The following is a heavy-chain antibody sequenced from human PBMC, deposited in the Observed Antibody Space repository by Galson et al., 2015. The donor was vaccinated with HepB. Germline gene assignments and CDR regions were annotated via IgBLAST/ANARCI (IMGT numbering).Heavy chain of an antibody. D-gene: IGHD2-8*01. CDR1: GYTFTRYD. CDR3: ARTIRKDVAGMVYTVRTYHFDS. Sequence: SVKVSCKASGYTFTRYDINWVRQATGQGLEWMGWMNPSSGNAGFARRFQGRVSMTRDTSTGTAYMELTSLRSDDTAVYYCARTIRKDVAGMVYTVRTYHFDSWGQGSLVTVST. J-gene: IGHJ4*02. V-gene: IGHV1-8*01. CDR2: MNPSSGNA.